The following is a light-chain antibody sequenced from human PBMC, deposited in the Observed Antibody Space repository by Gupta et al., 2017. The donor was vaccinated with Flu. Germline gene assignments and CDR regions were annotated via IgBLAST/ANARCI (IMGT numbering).Light chain of an antibody. CDR2: AAS. V-gene: IGKV1-39*01. CDR1: QSISSY. CDR3: QHSDSTPGLT. J-gene: IGKJ4*01. Sequence: DIQMTQSPSSLSASVGDRVTITCRASQSISSYLNWYQQKPGKAPKLLIYAASSWQSGVPSRFSGSGYGTDFTLTSSRRQPEDFATYYCQHSDSTPGLTFGGGTKVEIK.